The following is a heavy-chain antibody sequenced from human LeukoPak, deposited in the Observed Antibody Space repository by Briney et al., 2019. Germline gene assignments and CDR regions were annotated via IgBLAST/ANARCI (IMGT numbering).Heavy chain of an antibody. J-gene: IGHJ5*02. CDR3: ARASFYDFWSGYYRTEFDP. V-gene: IGHV1-8*01. CDR2: MNPNSGNT. D-gene: IGHD3-3*01. Sequence: ASVKVSCKASGYTFTSYDINGVRQATGQGLEWMGWMNPNSGNTGYAQKFQGRVTMTRNTSISTAYMELSSLRSEDTAVYYCARASFYDFWSGYYRTEFDPWGQGTLVTVSS. CDR1: GYTFTSYD.